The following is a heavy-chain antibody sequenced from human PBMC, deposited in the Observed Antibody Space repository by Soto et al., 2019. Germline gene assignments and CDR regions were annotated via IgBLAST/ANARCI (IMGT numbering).Heavy chain of an antibody. J-gene: IGHJ4*02. CDR2: VHDTGTT. Sequence: QLQLQESGPGLVKPSETLSLTCAVSGGSVSSGGNYWGWIRQSPGKGLEWIGSVHDTGTTHYHPSLTSRVTIYFDTSKSQFSLNVNSVTAADTAVYYGSRSLSSTSAAGVCGQGTLVTVS. V-gene: IGHV4-39*01. CDR3: SRSLSSTSAAGV. CDR1: GGSVSSGGNY. D-gene: IGHD6-25*01.